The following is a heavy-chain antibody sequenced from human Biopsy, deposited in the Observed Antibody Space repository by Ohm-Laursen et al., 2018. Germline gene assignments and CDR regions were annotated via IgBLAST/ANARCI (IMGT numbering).Heavy chain of an antibody. CDR2: INPKSGGT. V-gene: IGHV1-2*02. Sequence: ASVKVSCKPSGYTFTGYYIHWVRQAPGQGPEWMGWINPKSGGTKYAQKFQGRVTMTRDTSIDTVHMELSRLTSDDTALYYCAKDCGLGGDRDYWGQGTLVTVSS. J-gene: IGHJ4*02. CDR1: GYTFTGYY. CDR3: AKDCGLGGDRDY. D-gene: IGHD2-21*01.